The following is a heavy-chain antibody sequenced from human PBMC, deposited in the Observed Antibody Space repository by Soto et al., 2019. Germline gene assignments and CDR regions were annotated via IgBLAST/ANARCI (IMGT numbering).Heavy chain of an antibody. Sequence: EVQLLESGGHLVQPGVSLSLSCAASGFTFSSYAMSWVRQAPGTGLEWVSTISGSGVSTSYADSVKGRFTISRDNWKNTRYLQMNSLSAEDTAVYYCAKGINYYYMYVWGNGPTVTFSS. V-gene: IGHV3-23*01. J-gene: IGHJ6*03. CDR1: GFTFSSYA. CDR3: AKGINYYYMYV. D-gene: IGHD3-10*01. CDR2: ISGSGVST.